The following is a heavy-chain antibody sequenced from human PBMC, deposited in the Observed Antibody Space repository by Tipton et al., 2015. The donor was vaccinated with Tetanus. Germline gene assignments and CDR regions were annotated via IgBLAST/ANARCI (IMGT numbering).Heavy chain of an antibody. CDR1: GFTVSSNY. V-gene: IGHV3-53*01. CDR2: IYSGGST. CDR3: ARRSTSFYGVDV. Sequence: SLRLSCAASGFTVSSNYMSWVRQAPGKGLEWVSVIYSGGSTYYADSVKGRFTISRDNSKNTLYLQMNSLRAEDTAVYYCARRSTSFYGVDVWGQGTTVTVSS. J-gene: IGHJ6*02.